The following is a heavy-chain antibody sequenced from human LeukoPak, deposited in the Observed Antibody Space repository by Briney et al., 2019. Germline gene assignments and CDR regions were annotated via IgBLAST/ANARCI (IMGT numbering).Heavy chain of an antibody. CDR3: ARGWGYYGSGSFVI. J-gene: IGHJ3*02. Sequence: PSETLSLTCTVSGDSISSGDYYWSWIRQPAGKGLEWIGRIYSSGSANYNPSLKSRVTMSVDTSKNQFSLKLSSVTAADTAVYCARGWGYYGSGSFVIWGQGTMVTVSS. D-gene: IGHD3-10*01. V-gene: IGHV4-61*02. CDR1: GDSISSGDYY. CDR2: IYSSGSA.